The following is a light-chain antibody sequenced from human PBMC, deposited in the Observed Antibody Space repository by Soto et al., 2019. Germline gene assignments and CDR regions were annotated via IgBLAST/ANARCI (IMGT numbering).Light chain of an antibody. Sequence: DIQMTQSPSSLSGSVGDRFTVTCEASQDIYMYLNWYQQKPGKAPRLLIYDASNLETGVPSRFSGSGSGTDFTFTISSLQPEDIATYYCQQYDNFVITFGQGTRLEI. CDR3: QQYDNFVIT. CDR2: DAS. J-gene: IGKJ5*01. CDR1: QDIYMY. V-gene: IGKV1-33*01.